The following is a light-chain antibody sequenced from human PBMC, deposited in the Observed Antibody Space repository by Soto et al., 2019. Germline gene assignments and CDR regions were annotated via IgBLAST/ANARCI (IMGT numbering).Light chain of an antibody. CDR1: QSVSSS. Sequence: DIVLTQSPATLSLSPGERATLSCRASQSVSSSLAWYQHKPGQAPRLLIYATSHRATDIPTRFSGSGSETDFTLTISSLEPEDFAVYYCQQRSDWPPSLTFGGGTKVEIK. CDR2: ATS. CDR3: QQRSDWPPSLT. J-gene: IGKJ4*01. V-gene: IGKV3-11*01.